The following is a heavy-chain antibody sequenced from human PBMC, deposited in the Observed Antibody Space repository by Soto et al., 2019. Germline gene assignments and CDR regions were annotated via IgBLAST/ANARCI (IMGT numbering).Heavy chain of an antibody. J-gene: IGHJ5*02. CDR2: ISPYNGNT. D-gene: IGHD5-18*01. CDR1: GYTFTSYG. CDR3: AEDGRGTAMAFPAADWFAP. V-gene: IGHV1-18*01. Sequence: QVQLVQSGAEVKKPGASVKVSCKASGYTFTSYGISWVRQAPGQGLEWMGWISPYNGNTNYAQKLQGRVTRTTDTSRTKAYMELRSLRSDATAVYYGAEDGRGTAMAFPAADWFAPWGQGTLVTVSS.